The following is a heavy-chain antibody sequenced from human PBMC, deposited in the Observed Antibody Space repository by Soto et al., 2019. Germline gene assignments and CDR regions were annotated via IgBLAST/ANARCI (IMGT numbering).Heavy chain of an antibody. V-gene: IGHV3-30*03. CDR3: ARGTIVARQHLDY. CDR2: ISIRGGDE. J-gene: IGHJ4*02. CDR1: GFTFSSYA. Sequence: QVQLVESGGGVVQPGKSLRLSCAASGFTFSSYAMHWARQAPGKGLEWVTVISIRGGDEYYAESVRGRFTISRDDSKNTLDLQMDSLRVEDTAVYYCARGTIVARQHLDYWCQGTLVTVSS. D-gene: IGHD6-6*01.